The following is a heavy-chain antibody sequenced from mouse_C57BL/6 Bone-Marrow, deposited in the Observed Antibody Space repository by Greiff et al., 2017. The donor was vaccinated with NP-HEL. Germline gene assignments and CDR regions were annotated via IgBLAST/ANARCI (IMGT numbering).Heavy chain of an antibody. CDR2: ISDGGSYT. Sequence: VQLQQSGGGLVKPGGSLKLSCAASGFTFSSYAMSWVRQTPEKRLEWVATISDGGSYTYYPDNVKGRFTISRDNAKNNLYLQMSHLKSEDTAMYYCARDGDWGQGTLVTVSA. J-gene: IGHJ3*01. V-gene: IGHV5-4*01. CDR1: GFTFSSYA. CDR3: ARDGD.